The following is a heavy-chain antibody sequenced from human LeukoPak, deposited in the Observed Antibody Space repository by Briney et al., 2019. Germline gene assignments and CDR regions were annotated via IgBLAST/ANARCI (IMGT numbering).Heavy chain of an antibody. CDR2: ISGFNGHT. D-gene: IGHD1-26*01. CDR3: ARDQRGSYYYYYYGMDV. CDR1: GYTFSNYG. V-gene: IGHV1-18*04. J-gene: IGHJ6*02. Sequence: ASVKVSCKASGYTFSNYGMSWVRQAPGHGLEWMGWISGFNGHTKYSQKFQGRVTMTGDTSTSTVYMELSSLRSEDTAVYYCARDQRGSYYYYYYGMDVWGQGTTVTVSS.